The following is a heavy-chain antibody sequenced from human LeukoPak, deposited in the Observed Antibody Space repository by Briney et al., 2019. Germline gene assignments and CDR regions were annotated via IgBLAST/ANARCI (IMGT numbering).Heavy chain of an antibody. Sequence: NPGGSLRLSCAASALTFSDYHMNWVRQAPGKGLEWVAYIGSGYNIYYADSVKGRFTISRDNAKNSLYLQMNSLRAEDSAVYYCVRDRDWAFAYWGQGTLVTVSS. CDR3: VRDRDWAFAY. CDR1: ALTFSDYH. D-gene: IGHD2-21*01. CDR2: IGSGYNI. V-gene: IGHV3-69-1*01. J-gene: IGHJ4*02.